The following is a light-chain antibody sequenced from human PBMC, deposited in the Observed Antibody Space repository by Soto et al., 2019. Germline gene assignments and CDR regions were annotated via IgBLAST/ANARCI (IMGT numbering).Light chain of an antibody. V-gene: IGKV3-11*01. CDR1: QSVSSS. CDR2: DAS. CDR3: QQRSNWPPLT. Sequence: EIVLTQSPATLSLSPGERATLSCRASQSVSSSLAWYQQTPGQAPRLLIYDASNRATGIPARFSGSGSGTDFTLTIISLEPEDFAVYYGQQRSNWPPLTFGVGTKVEIK. J-gene: IGKJ4*01.